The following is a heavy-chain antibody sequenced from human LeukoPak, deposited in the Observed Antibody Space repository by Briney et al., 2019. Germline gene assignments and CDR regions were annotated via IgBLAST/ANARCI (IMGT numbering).Heavy chain of an antibody. D-gene: IGHD5-12*01. V-gene: IGHV4-38-2*02. CDR1: GYSISSGYY. J-gene: IGHJ6*03. Sequence: PSETLSLTCAVSGYSISSGYYWGWIRQPPGKGLEWIGSIYHSGSTYYNPSLKSRVTISVDTSKNQFSLKLSSVTAADTAVYYCARDPGLPYEDYYYMDVWGKGTTVTVSS. CDR3: ARDPGLPYEDYYYMDV. CDR2: IYHSGST.